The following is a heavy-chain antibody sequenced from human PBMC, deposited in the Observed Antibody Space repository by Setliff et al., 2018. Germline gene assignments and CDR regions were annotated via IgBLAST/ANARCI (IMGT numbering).Heavy chain of an antibody. CDR1: ADSGGSISSGGYY. CDR3: ARCPPYGGHRVFDL. CDR2: IYYVGTT. D-gene: IGHD4-17*01. V-gene: IGHV4-31*03. Sequence: SETLSLTCTVSADSGGSISSGGYYWSWIRQFPGKGLEWIGYIYYVGTTYYNPSLKSRVMISVDTSKNQFSLKLTSVSAADTAVYYCARCPPYGGHRVFDLWGQGTMVT. J-gene: IGHJ3*01.